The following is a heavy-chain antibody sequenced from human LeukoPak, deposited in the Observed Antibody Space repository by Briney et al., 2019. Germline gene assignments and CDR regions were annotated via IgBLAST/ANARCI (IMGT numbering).Heavy chain of an antibody. CDR3: ARDLPPPDIVVVPAAKNHNWFDP. CDR2: IIPILGIA. J-gene: IGHJ5*02. V-gene: IGHV1-69*04. Sequence: SVKVSCKASGGTFSSYAIRWVRQAPGQGLEWMGRIIPILGIANYAQKFQGRVTITADKSTSTAYMELSSLRSEDTAVYYCARDLPPPDIVVVPAAKNHNWFDPWGQGTLVTVSS. D-gene: IGHD2-2*01. CDR1: GGTFSSYA.